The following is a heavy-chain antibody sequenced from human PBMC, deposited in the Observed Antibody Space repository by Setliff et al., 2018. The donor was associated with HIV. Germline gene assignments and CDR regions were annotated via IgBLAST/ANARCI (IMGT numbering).Heavy chain of an antibody. D-gene: IGHD3-10*01. CDR1: GGSISSGSYY. CDR2: IYTSGST. Sequence: SETLSLTCTVSGGSISSGSYYWSWIRQPAGKGLEWIGRIYTSGSTYYNPSLKSRVTISVDTSKNQFSLKLSSVTAADTAVYYCARDGMVRGSKAFGYWGQGTLVTVSS. J-gene: IGHJ4*02. CDR3: ARDGMVRGSKAFGY. V-gene: IGHV4-61*02.